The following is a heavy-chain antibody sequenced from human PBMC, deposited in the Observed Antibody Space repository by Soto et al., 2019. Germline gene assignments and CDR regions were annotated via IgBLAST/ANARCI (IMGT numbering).Heavy chain of an antibody. CDR2: ISSSSSYI. V-gene: IGHV3-21*01. CDR3: ARQGTTFCYDY. J-gene: IGHJ4*02. CDR1: GFNFSSYT. Sequence: DVQLVESGGGLVKPGGSLRLSCAASGFNFSSYTMNWVRQAPGKGLEWVSSISSSSSYIYYADSVKGRFTISRDNAKNSLYLQMNSLRAEDTAVYFCARQGTTFCYDYWGQGTLVTVSS. D-gene: IGHD2-2*01.